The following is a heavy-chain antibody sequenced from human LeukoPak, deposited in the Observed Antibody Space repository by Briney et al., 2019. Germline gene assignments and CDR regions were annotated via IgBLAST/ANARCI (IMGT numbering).Heavy chain of an antibody. CDR3: ARGLEYYDFWSGYYRGGPNYFDY. CDR1: GGSVSSGSYY. D-gene: IGHD3-3*01. J-gene: IGHJ4*02. V-gene: IGHV4-61*01. CDR2: IYYSGST. Sequence: PSETLSLTCTVSGGSVSSGSYYWSWIRQPPGKGLEWIGYIYYSGSTNYNPSLKSRVTIPVDTSKNQFSLKLSSVTAADTAVYYCARGLEYYDFWSGYYRGGPNYFDYWGQGTLVTVSS.